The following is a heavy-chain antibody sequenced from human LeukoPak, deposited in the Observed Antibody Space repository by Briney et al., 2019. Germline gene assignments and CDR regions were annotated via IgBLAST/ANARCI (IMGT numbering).Heavy chain of an antibody. D-gene: IGHD3-9*01. V-gene: IGHV3-23*01. CDR1: GFTFSSYG. CDR2: ISGSGCST. Sequence: GGSLRLSCAASGFTFSSYGMSWVRQAPGKGLEWVSAISGSGCSTYYSDSVKGRFTISRDNSKNTLYLQMNSLRAEDTAVFFFTQKRAYDILTGHADYWGQGTLVTVSS. J-gene: IGHJ4*02. CDR3: TQKRAYDILTGHADY.